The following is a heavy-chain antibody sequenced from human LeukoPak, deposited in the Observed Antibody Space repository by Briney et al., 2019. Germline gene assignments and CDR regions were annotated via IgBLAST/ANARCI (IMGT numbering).Heavy chain of an antibody. CDR2: IYYTGVT. CDR3: ARERSSSGGHSWFDP. CDR1: GGYIITSGHY. D-gene: IGHD4-23*01. Sequence: PSETLSLTCTVSGGYIITSGHYWGWIRQPPGKGLEWIGSIYYTGVTSTNPFFRSRMSISVNTSKNQFSLNLTSVTAADAAVYYCARERSSSGGHSWFDPWGQGTLVTVSS. J-gene: IGHJ5*02. V-gene: IGHV4-39*07.